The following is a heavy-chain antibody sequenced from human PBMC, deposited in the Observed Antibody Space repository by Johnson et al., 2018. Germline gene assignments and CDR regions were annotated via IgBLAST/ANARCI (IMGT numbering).Heavy chain of an antibody. CDR2: IYYSGST. V-gene: IGHV4-39*07. J-gene: IGHJ6*02. D-gene: IGHD3-9*01. Sequence: QVQLQESGPGLVKPSETLSLTCTVSGGSISSSSYYWGWIRQPPGKGLEWIGSIYYSGSTYYNPSLKSRVTISVDTSKNQFSLKLSSVTAADTAGYYCAKDDGINLDYDILTGYGMDVWGQGTTVTVSS. CDR3: AKDDGINLDYDILTGYGMDV. CDR1: GGSISSSSYY.